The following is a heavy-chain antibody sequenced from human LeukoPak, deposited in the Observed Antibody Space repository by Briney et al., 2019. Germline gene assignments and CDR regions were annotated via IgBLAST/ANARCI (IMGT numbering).Heavy chain of an antibody. CDR1: GGPISSYY. D-gene: IGHD3-10*01. V-gene: IGHV4-59*01. CDR2: IYYSGGT. CDR3: ARSPYYYGSGPPDY. Sequence: PSGTLSLTCTVSGGPISSYYWSWIRQPPGKGLEWIGYIYYSGGTNYNPSLTSRVTISVDTSKNQFSLKLSSVTAADTAVYYCARSPYYYGSGPPDYWGQGTLVTVSS. J-gene: IGHJ4*02.